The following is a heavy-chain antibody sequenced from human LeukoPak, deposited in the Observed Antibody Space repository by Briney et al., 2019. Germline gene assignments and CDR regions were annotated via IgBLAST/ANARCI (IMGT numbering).Heavy chain of an antibody. J-gene: IGHJ5*02. CDR1: GFTFSSYG. CDR2: ISSSSSYI. V-gene: IGHV3-21*01. CDR3: ARGSGYDLSRFDP. Sequence: GGSLRLSCAASGFTFSSYGMNWVRQAPGKGLEWVSSISSSSSYIYYADSVKGRFTISRDNAKNSLYLQMNSLRAEDTAVYYCARGSGYDLSRFDPWGQGTLVTVSS. D-gene: IGHD5-12*01.